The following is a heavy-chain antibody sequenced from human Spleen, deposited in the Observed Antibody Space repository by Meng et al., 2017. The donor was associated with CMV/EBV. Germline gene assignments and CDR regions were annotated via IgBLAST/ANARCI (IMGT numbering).Heavy chain of an antibody. CDR3: ARDTYSRDGPRFDM. V-gene: IGHV3-21*01. CDR1: GFTFSSYS. D-gene: IGHD5-24*01. J-gene: IGHJ3*02. CDR2: ISSSSSYI. Sequence: GGSLRLSCAASGFTFSSYSMNWVRQAPGKGLEWVSYISSSSSYIYYADSGKGRFTISRDNAKNSLYLQMNSLRAEDTAVYYCARDTYSRDGPRFDMWGQGTMVTVSS.